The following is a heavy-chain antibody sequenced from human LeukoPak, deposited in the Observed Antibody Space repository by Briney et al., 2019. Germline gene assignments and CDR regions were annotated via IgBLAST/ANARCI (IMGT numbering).Heavy chain of an antibody. CDR1: GFTFSSYG. CDR2: ISYDGSNK. V-gene: IGHV3-30*18. CDR3: ANGVVSWKEDSPKERYFANGGFDY. Sequence: GRSLRLSCAASGFTFSSYGMHWVRQAPGKGLEWVAVISYDGSNKYYADSVKGRFTISRDNSKNTLYLQMNSLRAEDTAVYYCANGVVSWKEDSPKERYFANGGFDYWGQGTLVTVSS. J-gene: IGHJ4*02. D-gene: IGHD3-9*01.